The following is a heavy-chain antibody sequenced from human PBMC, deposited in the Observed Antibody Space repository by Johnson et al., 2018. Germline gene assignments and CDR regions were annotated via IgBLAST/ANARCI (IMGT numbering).Heavy chain of an antibody. Sequence: VQLVQSGGGLVQPGRSLRLSCAASGFTFDDYAMHWVRQAPGKGLEWVSGISWNSGSIGYADSVKGRFTISRDNAKNSLNLQMNSLRAEGTALYYCTKHLGDDIVVVPAFYYYALDVWGQGTTVTVSS. CDR3: TKHLGDDIVVVPAFYYYALDV. J-gene: IGHJ6*02. CDR1: GFTFDDYA. V-gene: IGHV3-9*01. CDR2: ISWNSGSI. D-gene: IGHD2-2*01.